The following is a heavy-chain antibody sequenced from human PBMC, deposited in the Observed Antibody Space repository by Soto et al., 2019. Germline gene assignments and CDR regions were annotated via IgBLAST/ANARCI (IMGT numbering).Heavy chain of an antibody. D-gene: IGHD3-3*01. CDR1: GFTFSSYA. V-gene: IGHV3-23*01. J-gene: IGHJ6*02. CDR3: AKEYYDFWSGYPATTTTGYGMDV. Sequence: GGSLRLSCAASGFTFSSYAMSWVRQAPGKGLEWVSAISGSGGSTYYADSVKGRFTISRDNSKNTLYLQMNSLRAEDTAVYYCAKEYYDFWSGYPATTTTGYGMDVWGQGTTVTVSS. CDR2: ISGSGGST.